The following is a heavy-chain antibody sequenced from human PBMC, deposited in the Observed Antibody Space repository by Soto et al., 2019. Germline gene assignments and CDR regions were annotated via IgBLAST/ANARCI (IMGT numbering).Heavy chain of an antibody. CDR2: IKQDGSEK. CDR1: GFTFSSYW. J-gene: IGHJ6*03. Sequence: GGSLRLSCAASGFTFSSYWMSWFRQAPGKGLEWVANIKQDGSEKYYVDSVKGRFTISRDNAKNSLYLQMNSLRAEDTAVYYCAREGGSGWPYYYYYMDVWGRGTTVTVSS. V-gene: IGHV3-7*01. CDR3: AREGGSGWPYYYYYMDV. D-gene: IGHD6-19*01.